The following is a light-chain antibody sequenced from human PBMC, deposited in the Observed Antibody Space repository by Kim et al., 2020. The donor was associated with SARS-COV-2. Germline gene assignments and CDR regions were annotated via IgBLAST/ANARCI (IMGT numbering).Light chain of an antibody. CDR3: QAWDSSTDVV. CDR1: KLGDKY. J-gene: IGLJ2*01. V-gene: IGLV3-1*01. CDR2: QDS. Sequence: PPGQTASITCSGDKLGDKYACWYQQKPGQSPVLVIYQDSKRPSGIPERFSGSNSGNTATLTISGTQAMDEADYYCQAWDSSTDVVFGGGTKLTVL.